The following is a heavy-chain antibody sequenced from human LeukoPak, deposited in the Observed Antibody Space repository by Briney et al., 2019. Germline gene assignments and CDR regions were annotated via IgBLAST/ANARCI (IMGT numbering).Heavy chain of an antibody. J-gene: IGHJ6*02. V-gene: IGHV1-69*13. D-gene: IGHD6-19*01. CDR2: IIPIFGTA. Sequence: GASVKVSCKASGGTFISYAISWARQAPGQGLEWMGGIIPIFGTANYAQKFQGRVTITADESTSTAYMELSSLRSEDTAVYYCARDRTLIAVAGRYYGMDVWGQGTTVTVSS. CDR1: GGTFISYA. CDR3: ARDRTLIAVAGRYYGMDV.